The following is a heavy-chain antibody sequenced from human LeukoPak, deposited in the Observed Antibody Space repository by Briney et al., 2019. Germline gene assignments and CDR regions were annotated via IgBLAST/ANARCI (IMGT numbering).Heavy chain of an antibody. D-gene: IGHD1-26*01. CDR1: GFTVGSNY. V-gene: IGHV3-53*01. CDR2: IYSGGTT. Sequence: GGSLRLSCAASGFTVGSNYLSWVRQAPGKGLEWVSLIYSGGTTYCADSVRGRFTISRDNSKNTLYLQMNSLRAEDTAVYYCARGAGGTYPAPFDYWGQGTLVTVSS. CDR3: ARGAGGTYPAPFDY. J-gene: IGHJ4*02.